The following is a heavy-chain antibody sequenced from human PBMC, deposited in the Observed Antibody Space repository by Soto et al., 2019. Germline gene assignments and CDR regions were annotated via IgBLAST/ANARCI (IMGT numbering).Heavy chain of an antibody. J-gene: IGHJ6*02. CDR3: ARGYSYGYAYYYYSMDV. Sequence: QVQLVESGGGVVQPGRSLRLSCAASGFTFSSYGMHWVRQAPGKGLEWVAVIWYDGSNKYYADSVKGRFTISRDNSKNTLYLQLNSLRAEATSVYYCARGYSYGYAYYYYSMDVWGQGTTVTVSS. V-gene: IGHV3-33*01. D-gene: IGHD5-18*01. CDR1: GFTFSSYG. CDR2: IWYDGSNK.